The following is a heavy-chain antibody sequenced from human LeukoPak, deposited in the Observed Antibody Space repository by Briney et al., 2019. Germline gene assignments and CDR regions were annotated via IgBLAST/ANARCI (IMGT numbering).Heavy chain of an antibody. J-gene: IGHJ4*02. Sequence: SETLSLTCTVSGGSISSYYWSWIRQPPGKGLEWIGYIYYSGSTNYNPSLKSRVTISVDTSKNQFSLKLSSVTAADTAVYYCARVSQYYGSGRYYHVPDYWGQGTLVTVSS. D-gene: IGHD3-10*01. CDR3: ARVSQYYGSGRYYHVPDY. V-gene: IGHV4-59*01. CDR2: IYYSGST. CDR1: GGSISSYY.